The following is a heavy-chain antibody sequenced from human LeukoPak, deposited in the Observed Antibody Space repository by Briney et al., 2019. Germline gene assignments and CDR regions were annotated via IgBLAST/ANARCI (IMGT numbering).Heavy chain of an antibody. V-gene: IGHV1-46*04. CDR2: INPSAGST. CDR1: GYTFTSYY. Sequence: ASVKVSCKASGYTFTSYYIHWVRQAPGQGLEWMGIINPSAGSTTYAQNLQGRVTMTRDTSTSTVYMELSSLRSEDTAVYYCARDNSGGSTWWFDPWGQGTLVTVSS. D-gene: IGHD2-15*01. J-gene: IGHJ5*02. CDR3: ARDNSGGSTWWFDP.